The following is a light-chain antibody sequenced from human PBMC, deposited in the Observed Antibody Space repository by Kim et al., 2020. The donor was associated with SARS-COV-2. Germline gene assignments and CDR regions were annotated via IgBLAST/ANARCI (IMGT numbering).Light chain of an antibody. V-gene: IGLV3-21*04. CDR1: NSGSKS. Sequence: APGKTARITCGGNNSGSKSVHWYQQKPGQAPVLVIYYDSDRPSGIPERFSGSNSGNTATLTISRVEAGDEADYYCQVWDSSSDHLVVFGGGTQLTVL. CDR2: YDS. J-gene: IGLJ2*01. CDR3: QVWDSSSDHLVV.